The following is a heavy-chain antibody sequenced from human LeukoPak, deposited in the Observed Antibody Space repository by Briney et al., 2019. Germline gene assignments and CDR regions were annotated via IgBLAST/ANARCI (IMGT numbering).Heavy chain of an antibody. V-gene: IGHV1-8*02. Sequence: GASVKVSCKASGYTFTSYDINWVRQATGQGLEWMGWMNPNSGNTGYAQKFQGRVTMTTDTSTSTAYMELRSLRSDDTAVFFCARDLYSRRMDYYGSGSFFAYWGQGTLVTVSS. CDR2: MNPNSGNT. J-gene: IGHJ4*02. D-gene: IGHD3-10*01. CDR1: GYTFTSYD. CDR3: ARDLYSRRMDYYGSGSFFAY.